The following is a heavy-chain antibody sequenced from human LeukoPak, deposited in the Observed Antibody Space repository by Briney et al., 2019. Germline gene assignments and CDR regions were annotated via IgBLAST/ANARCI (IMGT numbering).Heavy chain of an antibody. CDR1: GFTFSSYG. V-gene: IGHV3-33*08. Sequence: GGSLRLSCAASGFTFSSYGMHWVRQAPGKGLEWVAVIWYDGSNKYYADSVKGRFTISRDNSKNTLYLQMNSLRAEDTAVYYCARENMVRGVIPFDPWGQGTLVTVSS. J-gene: IGHJ5*02. D-gene: IGHD3-10*01. CDR2: IWYDGSNK. CDR3: ARENMVRGVIPFDP.